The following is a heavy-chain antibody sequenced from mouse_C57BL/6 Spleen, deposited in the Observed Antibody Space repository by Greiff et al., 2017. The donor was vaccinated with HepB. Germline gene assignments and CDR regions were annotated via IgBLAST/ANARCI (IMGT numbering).Heavy chain of an antibody. J-gene: IGHJ3*01. CDR2: IYPSDSET. Sequence: VQLQQPGAELVRPGSSVKLSCKASGYTFTSYWMDWVKQRPGQGLEWIGNIYPSDSETHYNQKFKDKATLTVDKSSSTAYMQLSSLTSEDSAVYYCARSPSYYGTWFAYWGQGTLVTVSA. V-gene: IGHV1-61*01. CDR1: GYTFTSYW. D-gene: IGHD2-10*01. CDR3: ARSPSYYGTWFAY.